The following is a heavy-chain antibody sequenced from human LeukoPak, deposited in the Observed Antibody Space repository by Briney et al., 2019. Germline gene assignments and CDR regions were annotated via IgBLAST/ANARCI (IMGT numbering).Heavy chain of an antibody. J-gene: IGHJ4*02. CDR2: INPNSGGT. Sequence: ASVKVSCKASGYTFTGYYMHWVRQVPGQGLEWMGWINPNSGGTNYAQKFQGRVTMTRDTSIGTAYMELSRLRSDDTAVYYCARALGPSKHFDYWGQGTLVTVSS. V-gene: IGHV1-2*02. CDR3: ARALGPSKHFDY. CDR1: GYTFTGYY.